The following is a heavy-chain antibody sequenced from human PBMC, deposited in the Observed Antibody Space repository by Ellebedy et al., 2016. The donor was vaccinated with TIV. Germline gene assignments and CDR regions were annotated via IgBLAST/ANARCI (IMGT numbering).Heavy chain of an antibody. CDR3: ARDLIPMIVGLTGPHYGMDV. D-gene: IGHD3-22*01. V-gene: IGHV3-23*01. CDR1: GFTFSSYA. Sequence: GESLKISCAASGFTFSSYAMSWVRQAPGKGLEWVSTMSGSGGRIYHADSVKGRFTISRDNSNNTLYLQMNSLRAEDTAVYYCARDLIPMIVGLTGPHYGMDVWGQGTTVTVSS. CDR2: MSGSGGRI. J-gene: IGHJ6*02.